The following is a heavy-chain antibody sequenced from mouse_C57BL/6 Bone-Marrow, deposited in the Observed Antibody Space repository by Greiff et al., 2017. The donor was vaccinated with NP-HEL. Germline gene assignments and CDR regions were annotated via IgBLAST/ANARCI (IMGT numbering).Heavy chain of an antibody. Sequence: EVQRVESVAELVRPGASVKLSCTASGFNFKNTYMHWVKQRPEQGLEWIGRIDPANGNTKYAPKFQGKATITADTSSNTAYLQLSSLTSEDTAIYYCAIYGYDPAWFGYWGQGTLVTVTA. V-gene: IGHV14-3*01. CDR1: GFNFKNTY. D-gene: IGHD2-2*01. CDR2: IDPANGNT. J-gene: IGHJ3*01. CDR3: AIYGYDPAWFGY.